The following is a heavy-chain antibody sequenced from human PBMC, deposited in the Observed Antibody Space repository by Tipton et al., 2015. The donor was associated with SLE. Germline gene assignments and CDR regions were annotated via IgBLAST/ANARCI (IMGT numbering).Heavy chain of an antibody. J-gene: IGHJ4*02. D-gene: IGHD3-22*01. Sequence: TLSLTCTVSGGSINNYYWSWIRQPPGKGLEWIGYIYHSGITHYNPSLKSRVSISVDKSKNQFSLRLNSVTAADTAIYYCARDRDSSGSFDHWGQGTLVTVSS. CDR1: GGSINNYY. CDR2: IYHSGIT. CDR3: ARDRDSSGSFDH. V-gene: IGHV4-59*01.